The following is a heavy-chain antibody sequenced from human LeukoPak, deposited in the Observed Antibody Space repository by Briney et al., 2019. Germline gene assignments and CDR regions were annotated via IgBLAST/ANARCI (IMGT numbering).Heavy chain of an antibody. CDR3: ARAAGFRELYDY. CDR2: IIPIFGTA. J-gene: IGHJ4*02. D-gene: IGHD3-10*01. CDR1: GGTFSSYA. V-gene: IGHV1-69*01. Sequence: ASVKVSCKASGGTFSSYAISWVRQAPGQGLEWMGGIIPIFGTANYAQKFQGRVTITADESTSTAYMELSSLRSEDTAVYYCARAAGFRELYDYWGQGTLVTVSS.